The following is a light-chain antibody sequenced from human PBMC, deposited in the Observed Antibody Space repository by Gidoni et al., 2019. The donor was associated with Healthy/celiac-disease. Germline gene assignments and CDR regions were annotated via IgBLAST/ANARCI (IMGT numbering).Light chain of an antibody. CDR2: YDD. CDR1: SSNIGNNA. V-gene: IGLV1-36*01. Sequence: QSVLTQPPSVSEAPRQRVTISCSGSSSNIGNNAVNWYQQLPGKAPKLLIYYDDLLPPGVSDRFSGSKSGTSASLAISGLQSEDEADYYCAAWDDSLNGPVFGGGTKLTV. CDR3: AAWDDSLNGPV. J-gene: IGLJ2*01.